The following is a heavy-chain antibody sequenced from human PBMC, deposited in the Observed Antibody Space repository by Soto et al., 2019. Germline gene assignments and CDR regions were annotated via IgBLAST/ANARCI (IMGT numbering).Heavy chain of an antibody. V-gene: IGHV1-3*01. Sequence: ASVKVSCKASGYTFTRSGISWVRQAPGQRLEWMGWINAGNGNTKFSQNYQGRVTITRDTSVNTAYMEMSSLRSEDSAVYYCARGISDILTGYYYYYGMDVWGQGTTVTAP. J-gene: IGHJ6*02. CDR1: GYTFTRSG. CDR2: INAGNGNT. CDR3: ARGISDILTGYYYYYGMDV. D-gene: IGHD3-9*01.